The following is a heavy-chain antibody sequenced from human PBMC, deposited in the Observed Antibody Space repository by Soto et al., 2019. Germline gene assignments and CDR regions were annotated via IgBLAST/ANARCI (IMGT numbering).Heavy chain of an antibody. CDR1: GFNFNSYG. J-gene: IGHJ2*01. D-gene: IGHD7-27*01. V-gene: IGHV3-48*03. Sequence: EVQLVESGGGLVQPGGSLRVSCAASGFNFNSYGMNWVRQAPGKGLEWVSYISTSGTTIYYADSVKGRFTISRDNVKNSLLLQMNSLRAEDTAVYYCARDQPGQEEFDLWGRGTLVTVSS. CDR3: ARDQPGQEEFDL. CDR2: ISTSGTTI.